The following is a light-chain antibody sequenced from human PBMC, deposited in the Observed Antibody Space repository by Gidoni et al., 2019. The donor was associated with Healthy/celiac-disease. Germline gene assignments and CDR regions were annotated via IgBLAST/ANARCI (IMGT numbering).Light chain of an antibody. CDR3: QQYGSSPFP. CDR2: GAS. J-gene: IGKJ3*01. Sequence: EIVLTQSPGTLSFSPGERATLSCRASQSVSSSYLDWYQQKPGQAPRLLIYGASSRATGIPDRFSGSGSGTDFTLTISRLEPEDFAVYYCQQYGSSPFPFGPGTKVDIK. V-gene: IGKV3-20*01. CDR1: QSVSSSY.